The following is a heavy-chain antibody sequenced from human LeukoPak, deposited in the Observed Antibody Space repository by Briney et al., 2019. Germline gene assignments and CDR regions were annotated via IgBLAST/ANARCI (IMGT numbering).Heavy chain of an antibody. CDR3: ANPGFGGSYWPAPAEP. J-gene: IGHJ5*02. CDR2: ISGSGGST. Sequence: AISGSGGSTYYADSVKGRFTISRDNSKNTLYLQMNSLRAEDTAVYYCANPGFGGSYWPAPAEPFGQGTLVTVSS. V-gene: IGHV3-23*01. D-gene: IGHD3-10*01.